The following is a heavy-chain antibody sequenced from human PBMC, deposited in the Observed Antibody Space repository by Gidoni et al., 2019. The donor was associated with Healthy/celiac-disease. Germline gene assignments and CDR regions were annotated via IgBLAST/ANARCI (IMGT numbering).Heavy chain of an antibody. D-gene: IGHD3-3*01. Sequence: EVQLVESGGGLVKPGGSLRLSCAASGFTFSSYSMNWVRQAPGKGLEWVSSISSSSSYIDYADSVKGRFTISRDNAKNSLYLQMNSLRAEDTAVYYCARDLVYYDFWSGSNYYYGMDVWGQGTTVTVSS. CDR2: ISSSSSYI. J-gene: IGHJ6*02. CDR1: GFTFSSYS. CDR3: ARDLVYYDFWSGSNYYYGMDV. V-gene: IGHV3-21*01.